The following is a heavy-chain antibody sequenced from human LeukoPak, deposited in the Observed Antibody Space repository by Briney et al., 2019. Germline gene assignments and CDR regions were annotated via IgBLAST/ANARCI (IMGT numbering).Heavy chain of an antibody. CDR3: ARDFDQSQGYYYYGMDV. V-gene: IGHV3-30-3*01. CDR1: GFTFSSYA. J-gene: IGHJ6*02. CDR2: ISYDGSNK. Sequence: GRSLRLSCAASGFTFSSYAMHWDRQAPGKGLEWVAVISYDGSNKYYADSVKGRFTISRDNSKNTLYLQMNSLRAEDTAVYYCARDFDQSQGYYYYGMDVWGQGTTVTVSS.